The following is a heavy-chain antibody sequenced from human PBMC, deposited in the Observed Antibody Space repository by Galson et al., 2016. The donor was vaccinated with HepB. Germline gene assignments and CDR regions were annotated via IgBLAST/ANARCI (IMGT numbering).Heavy chain of an antibody. CDR2: IFYSWTT. V-gene: IGHV4-59*01. Sequence: SETLSLTCTVSGGSIRDNYWNWIRQPPGKGLEWIGYIFYSWTTNYNPSLQRRVTISVDTSKNHLFLRLTSVTAADTAVYYCARTPRWGEYGDRDFDFFPGWFDPWGQGTLVTVSS. CDR1: GGSIRDNY. J-gene: IGHJ5*02. D-gene: IGHD3/OR15-3a*01. CDR3: ARTPRWGEYGDRDFDFFPGWFDP.